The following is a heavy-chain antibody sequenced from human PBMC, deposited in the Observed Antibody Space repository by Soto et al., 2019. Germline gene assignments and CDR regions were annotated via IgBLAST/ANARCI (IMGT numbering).Heavy chain of an antibody. CDR2: ISENGVNK. J-gene: IGHJ4*02. D-gene: IGHD2-8*01. CDR3: ARRLTKTVSALGY. CDR1: GFTLSDYY. Sequence: GGSLRLSCAASGFTLSDYYMNWVRQAPGKGLEWVAVISENGVNKYSAESVRGRFVISRDNSKNTVELEMNSLRPEDTAIYFCARRLTKTVSALGYWGQGTLVTVSS. V-gene: IGHV3-30*09.